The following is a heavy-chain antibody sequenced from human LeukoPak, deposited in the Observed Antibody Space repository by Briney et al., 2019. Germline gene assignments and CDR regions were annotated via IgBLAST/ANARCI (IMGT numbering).Heavy chain of an antibody. D-gene: IGHD3-3*01. J-gene: IGHJ6*02. CDR1: GGSISSGGYY. CDR2: IYYSGST. CDR3: ARGPVTIFGVVIISGMDV. Sequence: SETLSLTCTVSGGSISSGGYYWSWIRQHPGKGLEWIGYIYYSGSTYYNPSLKSRVTISVDTSKNQFSLKLSSVTAADTAVYYCARGPVTIFGVVIISGMDVWGQGTTVTVSS. V-gene: IGHV4-31*03.